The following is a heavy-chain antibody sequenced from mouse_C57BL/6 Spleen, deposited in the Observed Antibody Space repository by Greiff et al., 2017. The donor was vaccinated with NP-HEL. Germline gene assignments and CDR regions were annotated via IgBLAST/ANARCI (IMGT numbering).Heavy chain of an antibody. CDR2: INPNNGGT. J-gene: IGHJ4*01. CDR1: GYTFTDYN. CDR3: ARSYDYDYYYAMDY. V-gene: IGHV1-18*01. Sequence: EVQLQQSGPELVKPGASVKIPCKASGYTFTDYNMDWVKQSHGKSLEWIGDINPNNGGTIYNQKFKGKATLTVDKSSSTAYMELRSLTSEDTAVYYCARSYDYDYYYAMDYWGQGTSVTVSS. D-gene: IGHD2-4*01.